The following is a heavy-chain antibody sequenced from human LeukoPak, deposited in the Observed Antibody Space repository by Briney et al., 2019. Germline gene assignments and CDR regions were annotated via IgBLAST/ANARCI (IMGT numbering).Heavy chain of an antibody. Sequence: GGSLRLSCAASGFTFGSYGMHWVRQAPGKGLEWVAFIRYDGSNKYYADSVKGRFTISRDNSKNTLYLQMNSLRAEDTAVYYCAKDRSTAGYYFDYWGQGTLVTVSS. CDR1: GFTFGSYG. J-gene: IGHJ4*02. D-gene: IGHD2-2*01. CDR3: AKDRSTAGYYFDY. CDR2: IRYDGSNK. V-gene: IGHV3-30*02.